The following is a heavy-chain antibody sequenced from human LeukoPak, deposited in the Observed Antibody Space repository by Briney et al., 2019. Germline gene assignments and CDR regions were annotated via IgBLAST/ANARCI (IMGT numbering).Heavy chain of an antibody. D-gene: IGHD5-12*01. CDR2: ISVSGNT. CDR1: GFAVIYYA. V-gene: IGHV3-23*01. CDR3: AKDIYSAYDLARAFDF. Sequence: GCLRRSRAASGFAVIYYAMTWVRQGPGKGAEWVSGISVSGNTHYTDSVKGRFTISRDNSKSTLDLQMNSLRVEDMVLYYCAKDIYSAYDLARAFDFWGQGTLVTVST. J-gene: IGHJ4*01.